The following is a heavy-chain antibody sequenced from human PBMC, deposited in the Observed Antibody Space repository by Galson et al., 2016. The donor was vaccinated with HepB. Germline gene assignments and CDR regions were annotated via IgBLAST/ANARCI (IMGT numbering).Heavy chain of an antibody. CDR2: ISGGSDRI. D-gene: IGHD2-2*01. V-gene: IGHV3-43*02. J-gene: IGHJ4*02. CDR1: GFNSDDTS. CDR3: AKVGLLGFCSSVDCHSY. Sequence: SLRLSCAASGFNSDDTSMHWFRQAPGKGLEWVSLISGGSDRIYYADSVRGRLTISRDNSKRSLFLQMNSLTIEDTALYYCAKVGLLGFCSSVDCHSYWGPGTRVTVSS.